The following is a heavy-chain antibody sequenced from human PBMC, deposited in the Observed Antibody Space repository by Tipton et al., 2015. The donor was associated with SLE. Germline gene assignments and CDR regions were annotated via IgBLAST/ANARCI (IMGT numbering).Heavy chain of an antibody. Sequence: TLSLTCTVSGGSISTYYWSWIRQPPGKGLEWIGYIYYSGITSYNPSLKSRVTISVDTSKNHFSLKLRSVTAADTAVYYCARSWNNSPPYFHYWNHETLVTVSS. D-gene: IGHD1/OR15-1a*01. V-gene: IGHV4-59*01. CDR1: GGSISTYY. CDR2: IYYSGIT. CDR3: ARSWNNSPPYFHY. J-gene: IGHJ4*01.